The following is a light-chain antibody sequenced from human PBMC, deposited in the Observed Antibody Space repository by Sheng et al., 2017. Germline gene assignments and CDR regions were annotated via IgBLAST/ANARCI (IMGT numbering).Light chain of an antibody. J-gene: IGKJ4*01. CDR3: QQRSSWPMA. CDR2: DAS. V-gene: IGKV3-11*01. CDR1: QSVDSY. Sequence: EIVLKQSPVTLSLSPGERATLSCRANQSVDSYLAWYQQRPGQPPRLLIYDASTRATGIPARFSGSGSGTDFTLTISSLEPEDFAVYYCQQRSSWPMAFGGGTKVEIK.